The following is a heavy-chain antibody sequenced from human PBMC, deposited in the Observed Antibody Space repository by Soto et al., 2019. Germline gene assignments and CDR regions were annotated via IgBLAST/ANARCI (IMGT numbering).Heavy chain of an antibody. J-gene: IGHJ6*03. V-gene: IGHV3-30*18. CDR1: GFTFSTYA. D-gene: IGHD6-19*01. CDR3: AKGAVAIWRSNYNYYYMDG. CDR2: ISNDGSNK. Sequence: QVQVVESGGGVVQPGRSLRLSCAASGFTFSTYAMLWVRQAPGKGLEWVAVISNDGSNKYYADSVKGRFTISRDNSKDTLYLQMNSLRTDDTAVYYCAKGAVAIWRSNYNYYYMDGWGKGTTVTVSS.